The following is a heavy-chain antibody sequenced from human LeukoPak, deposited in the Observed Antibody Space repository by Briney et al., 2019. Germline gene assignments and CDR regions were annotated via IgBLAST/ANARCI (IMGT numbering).Heavy chain of an antibody. D-gene: IGHD4/OR15-4a*01. J-gene: IGHJ4*02. CDR3: ARAKTNYGTNDY. CDR2: IYYSGST. V-gene: IGHV4-31*03. CDR1: GGSVSSGGYY. Sequence: SETLSLTCTVSGGSVSSGGYYWSWIRQHPGKGPEWIGYIYYSGSTYYNPSLKSRVTISVDTSKNQFSLKLSSVTAADTAVYYCARAKTNYGTNDYWGQGTLVTVSS.